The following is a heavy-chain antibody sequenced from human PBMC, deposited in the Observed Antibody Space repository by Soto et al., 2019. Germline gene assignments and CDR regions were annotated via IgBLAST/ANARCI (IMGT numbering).Heavy chain of an antibody. V-gene: IGHV1-69*13. CDR3: ARGTPPVLRFLEWLPWFDP. Sequence: SVKVSCKASGGTFSSYAISWVRQAPGQGLEWMGGIIPIFGTANYAQKFQGRVTITADESTSTAYMELSSLRSEDTAVYYCARGTPPVLRFLEWLPWFDPWGQGTLVTVSS. CDR2: IIPIFGTA. J-gene: IGHJ5*02. CDR1: GGTFSSYA. D-gene: IGHD3-3*01.